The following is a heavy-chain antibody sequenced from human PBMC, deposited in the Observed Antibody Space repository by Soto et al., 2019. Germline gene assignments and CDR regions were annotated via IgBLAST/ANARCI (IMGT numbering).Heavy chain of an antibody. V-gene: IGHV1-18*01. CDR3: AREAPPNDY. CDR1: GYTFTSYG. CDR2: ISDYNGNT. J-gene: IGHJ4*02. Sequence: QVQLVQYGAEVKKPGASVKVSCKASGYTFTSYGISCVRHAPGQGLERMGWISDYNGNTNYAQKHQCRVTMTTDKSTSTAYMELRSLRSDDTDVYYCAREAPPNDYWGQGPLVTVSS.